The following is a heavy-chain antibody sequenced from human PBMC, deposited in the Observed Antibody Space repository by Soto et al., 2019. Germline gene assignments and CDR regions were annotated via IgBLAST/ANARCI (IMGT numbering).Heavy chain of an antibody. J-gene: IGHJ5*02. CDR1: GYTFNTYG. V-gene: IGHV1-18*01. D-gene: IGHD3-22*01. CDR2: ISAYDGKT. CDR3: ARVVGTMIVVVITNNWFDP. Sequence: ASVKVSCKTSGYTFNTYGINWVRQAPGQGLELMGWISAYDGKTTYAEKFQGRVTMTTDTSTSTAYMELRSLRSDDTAGYYCARVVGTMIVVVITNNWFDPWGQGTLVTVSS.